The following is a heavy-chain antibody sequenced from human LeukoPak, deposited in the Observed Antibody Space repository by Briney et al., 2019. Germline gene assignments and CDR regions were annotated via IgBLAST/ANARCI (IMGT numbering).Heavy chain of an antibody. CDR1: GFSLSTSGVG. J-gene: IGHJ3*02. CDR2: IYWDDDK. Sequence: SGPALVKPTQTLTLTCTFSGFSLSTSGVGVGWIRQPPGNVLEWLALIYWDDDKRYSPSLKSRLTITKDTSKNQVVLTMTNMDPVYTATYYCAHSYSWYNAFDIWGQGTMVTVSS. D-gene: IGHD1-14*01. V-gene: IGHV2-5*02. CDR3: AHSYSWYNAFDI.